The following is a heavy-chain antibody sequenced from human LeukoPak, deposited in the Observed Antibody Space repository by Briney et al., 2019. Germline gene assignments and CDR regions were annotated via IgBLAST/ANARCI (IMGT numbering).Heavy chain of an antibody. CDR1: GFTFSGYP. D-gene: IGHD2-2*01. CDR2: ISYDGSNK. V-gene: IGHV3-30-3*01. CDR3: WREGGFCSRTGCYGAFRGRDV. Sequence: PGGSLRLSCAASGFTFSGYPIHWVRQAPGKGLEWVAVISYDGSNKYYADSVKGRFTISRDNSENTLYLQMNSLRAEDTAVYYCWREGGFCSRTGCYGAFRGRDVGGQGTGVMVSS. J-gene: IGHJ6*02.